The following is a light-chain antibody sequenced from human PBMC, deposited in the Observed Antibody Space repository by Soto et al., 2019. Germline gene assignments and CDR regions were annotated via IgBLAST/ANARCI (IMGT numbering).Light chain of an antibody. CDR2: TSS. V-gene: IGKV3-11*01. CDR3: QQRYRWPET. CDR1: QSVTNF. Sequence: EIVLTQSPGTLSFSPGERATLSCRASQSVTNFLSWYQQKPGQSPSLLIYTSSHKDNGIQARFSGSGSGTDFTLTISSLEPEDFAVYYCQQRYRWPETFGQGTKVEIK. J-gene: IGKJ1*01.